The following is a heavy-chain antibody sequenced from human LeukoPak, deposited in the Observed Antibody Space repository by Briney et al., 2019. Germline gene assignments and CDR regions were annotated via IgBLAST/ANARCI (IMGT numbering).Heavy chain of an antibody. V-gene: IGHV3-33*08. J-gene: IGHJ4*02. CDR2: IWYDGSNK. CDR1: GFTFSDYY. D-gene: IGHD6-13*01. Sequence: GGSLRLSCAASGFTFSDYYMSWIRQAPGKGLEWVAVIWYDGSNKYYADSVKGRFTISRDNSKNTLYLQMNSLRAEDTAVYYCARGSEIAAPRPFDYWGQGTLVTVSS. CDR3: ARGSEIAAPRPFDY.